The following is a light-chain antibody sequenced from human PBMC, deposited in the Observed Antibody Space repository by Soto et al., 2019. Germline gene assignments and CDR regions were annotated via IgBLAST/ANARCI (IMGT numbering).Light chain of an antibody. Sequence: DILLTQSPSSLSASVGDRVNITCRASQGINTDLAWYQQKPGKAPKSLIYSASSLQRGVPSRFSGSGSGTEFTLTVSSLQPEDFATYYCQQLKSYPFTFGPGTKVDIK. CDR2: SAS. J-gene: IGKJ3*01. V-gene: IGKV1-9*01. CDR1: QGINTD. CDR3: QQLKSYPFT.